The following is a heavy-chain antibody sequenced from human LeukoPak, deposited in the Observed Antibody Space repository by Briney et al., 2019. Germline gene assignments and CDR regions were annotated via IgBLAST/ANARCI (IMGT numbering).Heavy chain of an antibody. Sequence: ASVKVSCKASGYTFTGYYMHWVRQAPGQGLEWMGWINPNSGGTNYAQKLQGRVTMTTDTSTSTAYMELRSLRSDDTAVYYCARDPHGWGYYYYGMDVWGQGTTVTVSS. J-gene: IGHJ6*02. V-gene: IGHV1-2*02. CDR3: ARDPHGWGYYYYGMDV. D-gene: IGHD6-19*01. CDR2: INPNSGGT. CDR1: GYTFTGYY.